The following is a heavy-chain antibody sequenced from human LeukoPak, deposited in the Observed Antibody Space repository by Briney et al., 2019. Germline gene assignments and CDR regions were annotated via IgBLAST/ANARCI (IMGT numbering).Heavy chain of an antibody. J-gene: IGHJ5*02. CDR1: GLHFSGTA. Sequence: PGGSLRLSCAASGLHFSGTAMSWVRQAPGKGLEWVSAISHGGMSAYYADSVKGRFTISRDNSKKTVSLEMSSLTAADTGVYYCAKDGAQYSSGPECDPRGQGALVTVSP. CDR2: ISHGGMSA. D-gene: IGHD6-19*01. V-gene: IGHV3-23*01. CDR3: AKDGAQYSSGPECDP.